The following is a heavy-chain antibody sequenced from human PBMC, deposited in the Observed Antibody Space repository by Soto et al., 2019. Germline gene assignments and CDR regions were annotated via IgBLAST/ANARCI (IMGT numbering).Heavy chain of an antibody. D-gene: IGHD3-16*02. V-gene: IGHV4-34*01. CDR3: ASAIVIHAPYYYYYGMDV. CDR2: INHSGST. CDR1: GGSFSGYY. Sequence: SETLSLTCAVYGGSFSGYYWSWIRQPPGKGLEWIGEINHSGSTNYNPYLKSQVTISVDTSKNQFSLKLSSVTAADTAVYYCASAIVIHAPYYYYYGMDVWGQGTTVTVSS. J-gene: IGHJ6*02.